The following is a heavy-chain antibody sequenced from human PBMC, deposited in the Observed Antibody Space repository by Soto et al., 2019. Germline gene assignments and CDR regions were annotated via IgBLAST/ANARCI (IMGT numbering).Heavy chain of an antibody. Sequence: EVQLVESGGGLVQPGGSLRLSCAASGFTVSNNYMRWVRQAPGKGLEWVSLIYSGGATYYADSVKGRFTISRDKAKNTHYLKMNSLRGDDTAVYYCARDGAYNRVGGQGILVPVSS. D-gene: IGHD1-1*01. CDR1: GFTVSNNY. V-gene: IGHV3-66*01. CDR3: ARDGAYNRV. CDR2: IYSGGAT. J-gene: IGHJ4*02.